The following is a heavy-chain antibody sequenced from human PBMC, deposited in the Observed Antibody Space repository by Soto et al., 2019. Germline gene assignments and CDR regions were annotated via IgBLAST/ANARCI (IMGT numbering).Heavy chain of an antibody. CDR1: GFTFSSYE. Sequence: GGSLRLSCAASGFTFSSYEMNWVRQAPGKGLEWVSYISSSGSTIYYADSVKGRFTISRDNAKNSLYLQMNSLRAGDTAVYYCARDLGGTAFGYWRQRTLVTVSS. CDR2: ISSSGSTI. D-gene: IGHD1-7*01. CDR3: ARDLGGTAFGY. J-gene: IGHJ4*02. V-gene: IGHV3-48*03.